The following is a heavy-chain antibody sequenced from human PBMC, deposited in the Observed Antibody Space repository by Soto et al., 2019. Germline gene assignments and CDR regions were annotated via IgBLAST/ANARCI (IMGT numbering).Heavy chain of an antibody. CDR2: ISGSGGST. CDR3: AQDSYCSNSRCRGDKWFDP. Sequence: EVQLLESGGGLVQPGGSLRLSCAASGFTFNNYAMTWVRQAPGKGPEWVSHISGSGGSTYYADSVTGRFTISRDNSKNTLYLQMSSLRAEDTAANYCAQDSYCSNSRCRGDKWFDPWGQGTLITVSS. CDR1: GFTFNNYA. V-gene: IGHV3-23*01. D-gene: IGHD2-2*01. J-gene: IGHJ5*02.